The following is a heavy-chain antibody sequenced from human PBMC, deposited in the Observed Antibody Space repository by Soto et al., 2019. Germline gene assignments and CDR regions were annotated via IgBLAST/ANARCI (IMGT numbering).Heavy chain of an antibody. J-gene: IGHJ4*02. CDR2: ISGSGGST. CDR1: GFTFSSYA. D-gene: IGHD3-10*01. V-gene: IGHV3-23*01. CDR3: AKASLVRGVRYFDY. Sequence: LRLSCAASGFTFSSYAMSWVRQAPGKGLEWVSAISGSGGSTYYADSVKGRFTISRDNSKNTLYLQMNSLRAEDTAVYYCAKASLVRGVRYFDYWGQGTLVTVS.